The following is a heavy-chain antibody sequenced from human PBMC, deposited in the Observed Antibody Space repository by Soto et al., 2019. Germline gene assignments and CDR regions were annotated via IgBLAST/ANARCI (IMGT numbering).Heavy chain of an antibody. CDR1: GFTFSSYS. Sequence: PGGSLRLSCAASGFTFSSYSMNWVRQAPGKGLEWVSSISSSSSYIYYADSVKGRFTISRDNAKNSLYLQTNSLRAEDTAVYYCARDPRGDWNSYYGMDVWDQGTTVTVYS. CDR3: ARDPRGDWNSYYGMDV. V-gene: IGHV3-21*01. CDR2: ISSSSSYI. J-gene: IGHJ6*02. D-gene: IGHD1-1*01.